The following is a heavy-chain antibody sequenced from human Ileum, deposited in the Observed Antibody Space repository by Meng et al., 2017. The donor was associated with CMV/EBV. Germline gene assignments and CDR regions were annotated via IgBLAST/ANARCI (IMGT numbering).Heavy chain of an antibody. CDR2: INHRGST. Sequence: GSLRLSCAVYGGSLSGYYWSWIRQPPGKGLECIGEINHRGSTNYNPSLKSRVTMSVDTSNNQFSLRLSSVTAADTAVYYCARARSSDYYYGMDVWGQGTTVTVSS. CDR3: ARARSSDYYYGMDV. CDR1: GGSLSGYY. D-gene: IGHD6-13*01. V-gene: IGHV4-34*01. J-gene: IGHJ6*02.